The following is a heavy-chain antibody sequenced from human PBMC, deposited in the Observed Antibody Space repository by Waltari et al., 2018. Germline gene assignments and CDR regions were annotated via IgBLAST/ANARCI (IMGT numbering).Heavy chain of an antibody. CDR2: IYYSGST. D-gene: IGHD3-9*01. CDR1: GGSISSHY. V-gene: IGHV4-59*11. J-gene: IGHJ6*02. CDR3: ARVELTGEVNYGMDV. Sequence: QVQLQESGPGLVQPSATLSLTCTVSGGSISSHYWSWIRQPPGKGLEWIGYIYYSGSTNYNPSLKSRVTISVDTSKNQFSLKLSSVTAADTAVYYCARVELTGEVNYGMDVWGQGTTVTVSS.